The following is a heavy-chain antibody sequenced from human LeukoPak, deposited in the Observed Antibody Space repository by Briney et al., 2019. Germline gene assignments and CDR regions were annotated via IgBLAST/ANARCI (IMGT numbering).Heavy chain of an antibody. J-gene: IGHJ4*02. Sequence: ASVKVSCKASGYTFTGYYMHWVRQAPGQGLEWMGWINPNSGGTNYAQRFQGRVTMTRDTSISTAYMELSRLRSDDTAVYYCARGKSRGSHIDYWGQGTLVTVSS. D-gene: IGHD1-26*01. V-gene: IGHV1-2*02. CDR2: INPNSGGT. CDR1: GYTFTGYY. CDR3: ARGKSRGSHIDY.